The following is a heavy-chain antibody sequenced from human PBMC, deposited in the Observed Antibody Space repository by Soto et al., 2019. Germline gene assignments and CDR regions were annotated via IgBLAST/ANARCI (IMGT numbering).Heavy chain of an antibody. CDR3: ARASFFDWLPPNYYYYGMDV. V-gene: IGHV3-23*01. CDR2: ISGSGGST. CDR1: GFTFSSYA. J-gene: IGHJ6*04. Sequence: GGSLRLSCAASGFTFSSYAMSWVRQAPGKGLEWVSAISGSGGSTYYADSVKGRFTISRDNSKNTLYLQMNSLRAEDTVVFYFARASFFDWLPPNYYYYGMDVWGKGTRVTVPS. D-gene: IGHD3-9*01.